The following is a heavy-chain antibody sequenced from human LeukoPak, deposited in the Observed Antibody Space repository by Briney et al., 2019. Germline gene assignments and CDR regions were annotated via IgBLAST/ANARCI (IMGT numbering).Heavy chain of an antibody. J-gene: IGHJ4*02. V-gene: IGHV4-39*01. CDR3: ARHDGSGHPFDY. CDR1: GGSISSSSYY. Sequence: PSETLSLTCTVSGGSISSSSYYWGWIRQPPGKGLEWIGSIYYSGSTYYNPSLKSRVTISVDTSKNQFSLKLSSVTAADTAVYYCARHDGSGHPFDYWGQGTLVTVSS. D-gene: IGHD6-19*01. CDR2: IYYSGST.